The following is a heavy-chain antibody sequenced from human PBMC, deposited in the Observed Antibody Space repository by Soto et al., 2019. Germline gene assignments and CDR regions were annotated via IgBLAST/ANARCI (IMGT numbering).Heavy chain of an antibody. V-gene: IGHV1-69*13. D-gene: IGHD1-26*01. CDR2: IIPIFGTA. Sequence: SVKVSCNASGCTFSSYAISWVRQAPGQGLEWMGGIIPIFGTANYAQKFQGRVTITADESTSTAYMELSSLRSEDTAVYYCARGWEVLTYFDYWGQGTLVTVSS. CDR3: ARGWEVLTYFDY. J-gene: IGHJ4*02. CDR1: GCTFSSYA.